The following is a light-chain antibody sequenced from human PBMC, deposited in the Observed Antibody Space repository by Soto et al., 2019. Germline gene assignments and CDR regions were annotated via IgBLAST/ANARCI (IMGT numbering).Light chain of an antibody. CDR2: DAF. CDR1: QSISSW. CDR3: QQYNSYSPLT. V-gene: IGKV1-5*01. J-gene: IGKJ4*01. Sequence: DIQMTQSPSSLSASVGDRDTITCRASQSISSWLAWYQQKPGKAPKLLIFDAFSLESGVPSRFSGSRSGTEFTLTISSLQPDDYATYYCQQYNSYSPLTFGGGTTVDIK.